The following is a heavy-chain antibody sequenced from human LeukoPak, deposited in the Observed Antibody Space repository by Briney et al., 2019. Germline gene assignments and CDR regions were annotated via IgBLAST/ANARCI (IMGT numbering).Heavy chain of an antibody. Sequence: GGSLRLSCAASGFTFSTYTMNWVRQAPGKGLEWVSSISSSGSYMYYADSLKGRFTISRDNAKNSLSLQMNSLRAEDTAVYYCARGPSGSYSAFDIWGQGTMVTVSS. D-gene: IGHD1-26*01. CDR1: GFTFSTYT. V-gene: IGHV3-21*01. CDR3: ARGPSGSYSAFDI. CDR2: ISSSGSYM. J-gene: IGHJ3*02.